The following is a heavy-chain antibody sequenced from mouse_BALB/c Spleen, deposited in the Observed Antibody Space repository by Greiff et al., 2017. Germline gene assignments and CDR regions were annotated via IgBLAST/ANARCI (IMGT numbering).Heavy chain of an antibody. V-gene: IGHV3-2*02. Sequence: EVQLQESGPGLVKPSQSLSLTCTVTGYSITSDYAWNWIRQFPGNKLEWMGYISYSGSTSYNPSLKSRISITRDTSKNQFFLQLNSVTTEDTATYYCATNYYGSSSGFAYWGQGTLVTVSA. CDR3: ATNYYGSSSGFAY. J-gene: IGHJ3*01. D-gene: IGHD1-1*01. CDR2: ISYSGST. CDR1: GYSITSDYA.